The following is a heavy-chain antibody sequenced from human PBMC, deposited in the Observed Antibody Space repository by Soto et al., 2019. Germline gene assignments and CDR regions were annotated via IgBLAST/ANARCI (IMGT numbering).Heavy chain of an antibody. V-gene: IGHV4-34*01. J-gene: IGHJ4*02. CDR1: GGSFSGYY. Sequence: SETLSLTCAVYGGSFSGYYWSWIRQPPGKGLEWIGEINHSGSTNYNPSLKSRVTISVDTSKNQFSLKLSSVTAADTAVYYCARGGIVATMGSLYYFDYWGQGTLVTVSS. CDR2: INHSGST. CDR3: ARGGIVATMGSLYYFDY. D-gene: IGHD5-12*01.